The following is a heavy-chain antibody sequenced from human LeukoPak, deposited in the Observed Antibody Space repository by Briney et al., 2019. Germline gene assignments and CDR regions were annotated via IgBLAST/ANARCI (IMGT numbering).Heavy chain of an antibody. V-gene: IGHV4-59*01. J-gene: IGHJ2*01. Sequence: SETLSLTCTVSGGSISSYYWSWIRQPPGKGLEWIGYIYYSGSTNCNPSLKSRVTISVDTSKNQFSLKLSSVTAADTAVYYCARDFGYCGGDCYPPGNFDLWGRGTLVTVSS. CDR2: IYYSGST. D-gene: IGHD2-21*02. CDR3: ARDFGYCGGDCYPPGNFDL. CDR1: GGSISSYY.